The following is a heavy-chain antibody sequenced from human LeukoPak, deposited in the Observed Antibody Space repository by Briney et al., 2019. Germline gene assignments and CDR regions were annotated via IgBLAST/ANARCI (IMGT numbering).Heavy chain of an antibody. CDR1: GYTFTSYA. V-gene: IGHV1-3*01. Sequence: ASVKVSCKASGYTFTSYAMHWVRQAPGQRLEWMGWINAGNGNTKYSQKFQGRVTITRDTSASTAYMEPSSLRSEDTAVYYCARGLIRFDWLPLRWFDPWGQGTLVTASS. CDR3: ARGLIRFDWLPLRWFDP. D-gene: IGHD3-9*01. CDR2: INAGNGNT. J-gene: IGHJ5*02.